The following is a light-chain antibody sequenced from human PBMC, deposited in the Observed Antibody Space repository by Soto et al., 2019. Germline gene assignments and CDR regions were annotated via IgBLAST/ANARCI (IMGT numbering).Light chain of an antibody. Sequence: IVLTQSPGTLSLSPGERVTLSCRASQSVTTRLAWYQHKPGQAPTLLMSGASNRASGVPVRFSGSGSGTDFTLTITRLEPEDFALYYCQQYGSSPRTFGQGTKVDIK. V-gene: IGKV3-20*01. CDR3: QQYGSSPRT. CDR1: QSVTTR. J-gene: IGKJ1*01. CDR2: GAS.